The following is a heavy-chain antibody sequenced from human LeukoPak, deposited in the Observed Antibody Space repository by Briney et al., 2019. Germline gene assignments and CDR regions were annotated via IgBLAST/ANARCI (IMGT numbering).Heavy chain of an antibody. V-gene: IGHV4-34*01. CDR1: GGSFSGYY. Sequence: LETLSLTCAVYGGSFSGYYWSWIRQPPGKGLEWIGEINHSGSTNYNPSLKSRVTISVDTSKNQFSLKLSSVTAADTAVYYCARELYYGSGSYLGYWGQGTLVTVSS. CDR2: INHSGST. D-gene: IGHD3-10*01. CDR3: ARELYYGSGSYLGY. J-gene: IGHJ4*02.